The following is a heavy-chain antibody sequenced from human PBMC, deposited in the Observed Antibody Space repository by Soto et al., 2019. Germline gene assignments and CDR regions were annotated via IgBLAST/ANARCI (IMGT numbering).Heavy chain of an antibody. V-gene: IGHV4-4*07. J-gene: IGHJ4*02. CDR3: AREFKFLRWELLRYFGY. CDR1: GGSISSYY. CDR2: IYTSGTT. Sequence: QVQLQESGPGLVKPSETLSLTCTVSGGSISSYYWSWIRQPAGKGLEWIGRIYTSGTTNYNPSLKSRVTMSVDKAKHQFSMDLSSVTAADTAVYSCAREFKFLRWELLRYFGYWGQGTHVAVSS. D-gene: IGHD1-26*01.